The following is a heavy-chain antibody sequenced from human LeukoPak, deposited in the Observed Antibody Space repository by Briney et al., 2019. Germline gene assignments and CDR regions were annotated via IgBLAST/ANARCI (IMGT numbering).Heavy chain of an antibody. D-gene: IGHD2-2*01. CDR1: GYTFTSYG. CDR2: ISAYNGNT. Sequence: ASVKVSCKASGYTFTSYGISWVRQAPGQGLERMGWISAYNGNTNYAQKLQGRVTMTTDTSTSTAYMELRSLRSDDTAVYYCARDLDMGPGPAAIFGYWGQGTLVTVSS. CDR3: ARDLDMGPGPAAIFGY. J-gene: IGHJ4*02. V-gene: IGHV1-18*01.